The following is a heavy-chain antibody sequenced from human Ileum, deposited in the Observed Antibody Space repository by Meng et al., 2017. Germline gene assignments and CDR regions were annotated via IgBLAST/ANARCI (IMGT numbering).Heavy chain of an antibody. J-gene: IGHJ4*02. CDR3: ATSNDRDVYYLGY. D-gene: IGHD3-22*01. CDR1: GTW. Sequence: QVQLPESGPRLGTPSGTLSLTCAVSGTWWSWVRQPPGKGLEWIGEIFQSGRTNYNPSLKSRVTISIDKSKSQISLQLSAVTAADTAVYSCATSNDRDVYYLGYWGQGTLVTVSS. CDR2: IFQSGRT. V-gene: IGHV4-4*02.